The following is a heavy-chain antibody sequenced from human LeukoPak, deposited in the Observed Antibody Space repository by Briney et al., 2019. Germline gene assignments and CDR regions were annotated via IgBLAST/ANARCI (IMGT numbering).Heavy chain of an antibody. J-gene: IGHJ4*02. CDR2: INHNGNVN. CDR3: ARVSLKLNRYSSSWYYFDY. V-gene: IGHV3-7*01. D-gene: IGHD6-13*01. CDR1: GFTFSSYW. Sequence: PGGSLRLSCAASGFTFSSYWMNWARQAPGKGLEWVASINHNGNVNYYVDSVKGRFTISRDNAKNSLYLQMSNLRAEDTAVYYCARVSLKLNRYSSSWYYFDYWGQGTLVTVSS.